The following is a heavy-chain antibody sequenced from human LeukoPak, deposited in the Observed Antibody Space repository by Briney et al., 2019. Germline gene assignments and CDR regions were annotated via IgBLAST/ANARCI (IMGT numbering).Heavy chain of an antibody. Sequence: GASVKVSCKASGGTFSSYGINWVRQAPGQGLEWMGRIIPILGIANSAQKFQGRVTIIADKSTTTAYMELSSLRSEDTAVYYCARDMRQYYYDSSGFDAFDMWGQGTMVTVSS. CDR1: GGTFSSYG. D-gene: IGHD3-22*01. J-gene: IGHJ3*02. CDR3: ARDMRQYYYDSSGFDAFDM. V-gene: IGHV1-69*04. CDR2: IIPILGIA.